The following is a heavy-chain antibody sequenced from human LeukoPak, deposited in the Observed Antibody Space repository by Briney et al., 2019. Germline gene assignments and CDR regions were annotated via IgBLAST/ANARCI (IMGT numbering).Heavy chain of an antibody. V-gene: IGHV3-48*04. CDR1: GFTFSSYS. J-gene: IGHJ6*03. D-gene: IGHD3/OR15-3a*01. Sequence: PGGSLRLSCAASGFTFSSYSMNWVRQAPGKGLEWVSYISSSSSTIYYADSVKGRFTISRDNAKNSLYLQMNSLRAEDTALYHCAGVIWYYYYMDVWGKGTTVTISS. CDR3: AGVIWYYYYMDV. CDR2: ISSSSSTI.